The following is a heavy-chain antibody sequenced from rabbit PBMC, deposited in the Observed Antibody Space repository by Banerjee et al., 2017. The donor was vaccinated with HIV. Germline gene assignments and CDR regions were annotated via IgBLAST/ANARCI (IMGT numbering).Heavy chain of an antibody. CDR2: INTGSGST. CDR1: SFSSSYY. CDR3: ARSAGWVSNGDGYFNL. Sequence: SFSSSYYMCWVRQAPGKGLEWIGCINTGSGSTWYASWAKGRFTISKTSSTTVTLQMTSLTAADTATYFCARSAGWVSNGDGYFNLWGPGTLVTVS. D-gene: IGHD2-1*01. V-gene: IGHV1S40*01. J-gene: IGHJ4*01.